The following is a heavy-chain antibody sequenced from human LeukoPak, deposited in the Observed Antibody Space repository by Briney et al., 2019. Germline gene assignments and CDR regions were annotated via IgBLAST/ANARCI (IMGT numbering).Heavy chain of an antibody. CDR2: INTNTGNP. J-gene: IGHJ3*02. Sequence: ASVKVSCKASGYTFTSYAMNWVRQAPGQGLEWMGWINTNTGNPTYAQGFTGQFIFSLDTSVSTAYLQISSLKAEDTAVYYCAREYQDIVVVVAAAPDAFDIWGQGTMVTVSS. D-gene: IGHD2-15*01. CDR3: AREYQDIVVVVAAAPDAFDI. CDR1: GYTFTSYA. V-gene: IGHV7-4-1*02.